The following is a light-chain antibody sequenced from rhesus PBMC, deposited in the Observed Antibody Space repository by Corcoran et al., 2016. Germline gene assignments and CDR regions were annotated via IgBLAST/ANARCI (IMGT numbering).Light chain of an antibody. V-gene: IGKV2-64*01. J-gene: IGKJ2*01. Sequence: DVVMTQSPLSLPITPGQPASISCRSSQRLVHSNGNTYFSWSPQKPGQPPRLLIYKVSNRDSGVPDRFRGRGAGQDFPLKISRVEAEDVGVYSCGQGTHWYSFGQGTKVEIK. CDR3: GQGTHWYS. CDR1: QRLVHSNGNTY. CDR2: KVS.